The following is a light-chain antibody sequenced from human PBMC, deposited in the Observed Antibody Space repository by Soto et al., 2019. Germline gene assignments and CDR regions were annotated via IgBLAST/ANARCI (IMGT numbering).Light chain of an antibody. V-gene: IGKV1-39*01. CDR1: QSISPY. Sequence: DIQMTQSPSSLSASVGDRVTITSRASQSISPYLNWYQQKPGKAPNLLIYSASILESGVPSRFSGSGSGTDFTLTISSLKPEDFATYFCQQSYSRPRTFGQGTKVDI. CDR3: QQSYSRPRT. CDR2: SAS. J-gene: IGKJ1*01.